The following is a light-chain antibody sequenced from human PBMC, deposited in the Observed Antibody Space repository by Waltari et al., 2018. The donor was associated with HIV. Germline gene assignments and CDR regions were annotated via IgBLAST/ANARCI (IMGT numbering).Light chain of an antibody. CDR3: CSYAHSGTWV. V-gene: IGLV2-23*02. CDR1: SSDFGGYNL. Sequence: VSGSPGQSITISCTGTSSDFGGYNLVSWFQQHPGKAPKLMIFEVTKRPSGVSSRFSGSKSDNTASLTISGLQAEDEADYYCCSYAHSGTWVFGGGTKLTVL. J-gene: IGLJ3*02. CDR2: EVT.